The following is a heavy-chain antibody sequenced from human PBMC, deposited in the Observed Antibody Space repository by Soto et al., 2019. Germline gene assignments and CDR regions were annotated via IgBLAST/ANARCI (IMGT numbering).Heavy chain of an antibody. Sequence: GGSLKLSCAASGFTFNNYTMNWVRQAPGKGLEWVATISTTGGTTYYADSVKGRFTISRDNSKNTLYLQMNSLRVDDTAVYYFAKDRLAGNFDYWGQGTQVTVSS. CDR3: AKDRLAGNFDY. D-gene: IGHD6-25*01. J-gene: IGHJ4*02. CDR2: ISTTGGTT. CDR1: GFTFNNYT. V-gene: IGHV3-23*01.